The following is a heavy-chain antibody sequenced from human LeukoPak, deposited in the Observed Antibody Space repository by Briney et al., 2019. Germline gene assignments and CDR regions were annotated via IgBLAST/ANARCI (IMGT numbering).Heavy chain of an antibody. V-gene: IGHV3-30*18. CDR3: AKDPQQLVLSNFFGC. Sequence: GGSLRLSCAASGFTFSSYDMYWVRQAPGKGLEWVAGITYDGSDKYYADSVKGRFTISRDNSKNTLCLQMNSLRAEDSAVYYCAKDPQQLVLSNFFGCGGQGTLVTVS. CDR1: GFTFSSYD. J-gene: IGHJ4*02. D-gene: IGHD6-13*01. CDR2: ITYDGSDK.